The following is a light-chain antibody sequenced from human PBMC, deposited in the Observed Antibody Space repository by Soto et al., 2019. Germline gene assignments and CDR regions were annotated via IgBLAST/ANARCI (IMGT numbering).Light chain of an antibody. CDR1: QSISSW. V-gene: IGKV1-5*03. Sequence: DIQMTQSPSTLSASVGDRVTIPCRASQSISSWLAWYQQKPGKAPKLLIYKASSLESGVPSRFSGSGSGTEFTLTISSLQPDDFETYYCQQYNSYPWTFGQGTKVDIX. CDR2: KAS. J-gene: IGKJ1*01. CDR3: QQYNSYPWT.